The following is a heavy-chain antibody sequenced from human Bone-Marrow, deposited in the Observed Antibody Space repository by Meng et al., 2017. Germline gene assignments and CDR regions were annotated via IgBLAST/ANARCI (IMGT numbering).Heavy chain of an antibody. CDR3: ARGRIAVAGTPFDP. J-gene: IGHJ5*02. CDR2: IYYSGST. CDR1: GGSISSYY. Sequence: GSLRLSCTVSGGSISSYYWSWIRQPPGKGLEWIGYIYYSGSTNYSPSLKSRVTISVDTSKNQFSLKLSSVTAADTAVYYCARGRIAVAGTPFDPWGQGTLVTVSS. V-gene: IGHV4-59*01. D-gene: IGHD6-19*01.